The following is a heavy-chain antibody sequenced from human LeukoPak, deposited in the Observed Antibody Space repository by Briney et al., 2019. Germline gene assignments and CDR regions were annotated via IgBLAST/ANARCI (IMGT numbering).Heavy chain of an antibody. CDR1: GFTFSSYG. CDR2: ISGSGGST. CDR3: AKDRRAHYYGSGSQGMDY. J-gene: IGHJ4*02. D-gene: IGHD3-10*01. Sequence: GGSLRLSCAASGFTFSSYGMSWVRQAPGKGLEWVSAISGSGGSTYYADSVKDRFTISRDNSKNTLYLQMNSLRAEDTAVYYCAKDRRAHYYGSGSQGMDYWGQGTLVTVSS. V-gene: IGHV3-23*01.